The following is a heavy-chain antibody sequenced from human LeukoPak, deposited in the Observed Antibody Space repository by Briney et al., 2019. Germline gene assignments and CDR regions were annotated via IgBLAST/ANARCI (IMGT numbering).Heavy chain of an antibody. CDR3: ARMVESTVTIAFENWFDP. Sequence: SETLSLTCTVSGGSVTDYYWSWIRQSPGKGLEWIGYIYYTGTSYNPSLKSRVTISADTSKNQFSLKLSSVTAADTAVYYCARMVESTVTIAFENWFDPWGQGTLVTVSS. J-gene: IGHJ5*02. D-gene: IGHD4-11*01. CDR2: IYYTGT. V-gene: IGHV4-59*02. CDR1: GGSVTDYY.